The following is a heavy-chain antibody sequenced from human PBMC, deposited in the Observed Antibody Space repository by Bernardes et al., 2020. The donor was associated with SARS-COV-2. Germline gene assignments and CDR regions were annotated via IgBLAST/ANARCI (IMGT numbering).Heavy chain of an antibody. CDR1: GYSFSLYG. J-gene: IGHJ6*02. D-gene: IGHD3-10*01. CDR2: ISDYNGNT. CDR3: AREGYYHGSGTYSPPAYYGMDV. V-gene: IGHV1-18*01. Sequence: ASVKVYCNASGYSFSLYGISWVRQAPGQGPEWMGWISDYNGNTNYAPKFQDRVRLTTDTSSRTAYMELRSLRSDDTAVYFCAREGYYHGSGTYSPPAYYGMDVWGQGTTVIVS.